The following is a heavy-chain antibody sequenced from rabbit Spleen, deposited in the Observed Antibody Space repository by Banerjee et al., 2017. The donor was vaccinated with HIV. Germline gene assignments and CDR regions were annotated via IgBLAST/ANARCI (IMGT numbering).Heavy chain of an antibody. D-gene: IGHD1-1*01. J-gene: IGHJ4*01. CDR2: IYAGSTANT. CDR3: ARHDTDSAHYRYALNL. Sequence: QQQLEESGGGLVKPGGTLTLTCTASGIDSSSYYYMCWVRQAPGKGLEWIACIYAGSTANTWYASWVNGRFTISKTSSTTVTLQMTSLTAADTATYFCARHDTDSAHYRYALNLWGPGTLVTVS. CDR1: GIDSSSYYY. V-gene: IGHV1S45*01.